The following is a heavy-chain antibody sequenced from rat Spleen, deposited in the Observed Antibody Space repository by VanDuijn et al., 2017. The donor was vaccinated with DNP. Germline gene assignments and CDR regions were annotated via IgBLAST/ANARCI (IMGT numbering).Heavy chain of an antibody. J-gene: IGHJ4*01. CDR3: TRESWGYVMDA. Sequence: QVQLKESGPGLVQPSQTLSLTCTVSGFSLTSNGVSWVRQPPGKGLEWLGIIWGHGNTDYNSALKSRLSINRDTSKSQVFLKMNSLQSDDTATYYCTRESWGYVMDAWGQGVSVTVSS. V-gene: IGHV2S75*01. CDR1: GFSLTSNG. D-gene: IGHD5-1*01. CDR2: IWGHGNT.